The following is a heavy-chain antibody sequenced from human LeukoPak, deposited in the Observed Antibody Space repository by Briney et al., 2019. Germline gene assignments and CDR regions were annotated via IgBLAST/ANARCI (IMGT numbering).Heavy chain of an antibody. CDR3: ARDPGNYAYFDY. Sequence: GGSLRLSCAASGFTFSSYAMHWVRQAPGKGLEWVAVIPYDGDNKNYADSVKGRFTISRDSSKNTLYLQMNSLRTEDTAVYYCARDPGNYAYFDYWGPGTLVTVSS. CDR1: GFTFSSYA. CDR2: IPYDGDNK. D-gene: IGHD1-7*01. J-gene: IGHJ4*02. V-gene: IGHV3-30-3*01.